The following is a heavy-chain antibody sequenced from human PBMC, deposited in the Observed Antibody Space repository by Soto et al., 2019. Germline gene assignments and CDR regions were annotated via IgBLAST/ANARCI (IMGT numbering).Heavy chain of an antibody. V-gene: IGHV1-3*01. CDR3: ARVSGRFLEWPQYYGLDV. CDR2: IHPGIVNT. D-gene: IGHD3-3*01. CDR1: GYSFSDYA. Sequence: ASVKVSCKASGYSFSDYAIHWVRQAPGEGLEWVGWIHPGIVNTKYSQAFQGRVTFNRDTSSNTAYMELSSLRSEDTAVYYCARVSGRFLEWPQYYGLDVWGRGTTVTVSS. J-gene: IGHJ6*04.